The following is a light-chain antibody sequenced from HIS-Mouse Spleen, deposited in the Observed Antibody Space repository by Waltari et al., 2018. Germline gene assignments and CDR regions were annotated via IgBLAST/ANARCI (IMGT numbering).Light chain of an antibody. CDR1: SSDVGSYNL. J-gene: IGLJ1*01. CDR2: EGS. V-gene: IGLV2-23*01. Sequence: QSALTQPASVSGSPGQSITISCPGTSSDVGSYNLVPWYQQHPGKAPKLMIYEGSKRPSGVSNRFSGSKSGNTASLTISGLQAEDEADYYCCSYAGSSTSYVFGTGTKVTVL. CDR3: CSYAGSSTSYV.